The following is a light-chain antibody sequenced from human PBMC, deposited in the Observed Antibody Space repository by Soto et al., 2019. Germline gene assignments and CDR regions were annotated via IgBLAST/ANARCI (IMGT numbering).Light chain of an antibody. J-gene: IGKJ2*01. CDR2: WAS. Sequence: DIVMTQSPESLAVSLGERATINCKSSQSVLYSSNNKNYLAWYQQKPGQPPKLLIYWASTRESGVPDRFSGSGSWTDFTLTISSLQAEDVAVYYCQQYFNTPQTFGQGTKLEIK. CDR1: QSVLYSSNNKNY. CDR3: QQYFNTPQT. V-gene: IGKV4-1*01.